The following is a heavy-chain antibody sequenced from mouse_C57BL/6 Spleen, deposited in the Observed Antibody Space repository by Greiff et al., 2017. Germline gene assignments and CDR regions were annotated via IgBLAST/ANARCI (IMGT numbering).Heavy chain of an antibody. CDR2: IDPETGGT. CDR1: GYTFTDYE. Sequence: QVHVKQSGAELVRPGASVTLSCKASGYTFTDYEMHWVKQTPVHGLEWIGAIDPETGGTAYNQKFKGKAILTADKSSSTAYMELRSLTSEDSAVYYCTRSLQPYDAMDYWGQGTSVTVSS. J-gene: IGHJ4*01. CDR3: TRSLQPYDAMDY. V-gene: IGHV1-15*01. D-gene: IGHD6-1*01.